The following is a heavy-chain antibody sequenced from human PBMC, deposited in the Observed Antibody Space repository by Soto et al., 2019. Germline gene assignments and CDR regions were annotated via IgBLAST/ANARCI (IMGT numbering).Heavy chain of an antibody. D-gene: IGHD3-16*02. V-gene: IGHV3-49*03. Sequence: PGRSLRLSCTASGFTFGGYAMSWFRQAPGKGREWVGFIRSKAYGGTTEYAASVKGRFTISRDDSKSIAYLQMNSLKTEDTAVYYCTREDGDYIWGSYRGLDGFDIWGQGTMVTVS. CDR1: GFTFGGYA. CDR3: TREDGDYIWGSYRGLDGFDI. J-gene: IGHJ3*02. CDR2: IRSKAYGGTT.